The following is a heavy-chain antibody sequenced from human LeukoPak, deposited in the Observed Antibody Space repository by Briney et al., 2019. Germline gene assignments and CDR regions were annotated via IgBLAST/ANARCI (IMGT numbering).Heavy chain of an antibody. Sequence: ASVKVSCKSSGYPFTDYDIHWLQQAPGKGLEWMGRIDPLDGETTYAETFLGRVTFTADTSTSTIYMELNSLTFADRAVYYCARDHEERGPYLDLWGQGTQVFVSS. CDR1: GYPFTDYD. CDR3: ARDHEERGPYLDL. J-gene: IGHJ4*02. CDR2: IDPLDGET. D-gene: IGHD3-10*01. V-gene: IGHV1-69-2*01.